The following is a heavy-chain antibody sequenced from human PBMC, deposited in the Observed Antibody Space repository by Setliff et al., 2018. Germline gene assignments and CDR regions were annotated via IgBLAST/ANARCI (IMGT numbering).Heavy chain of an antibody. CDR2: IHYSGTT. V-gene: IGHV4-39*01. CDR1: GASINSGTYY. J-gene: IGHJ4*02. D-gene: IGHD1-26*01. CDR3: ARTGTYRYFDY. Sequence: SETLSLTYTVSGASINSGTYYWAWIRQPPGKGLEWIGRIHYSGTTYYNASLKSRVTMSVDTSKNQFSLNLSSVTAADTAVYYCARTGTYRYFDYWGQGALVTVSS.